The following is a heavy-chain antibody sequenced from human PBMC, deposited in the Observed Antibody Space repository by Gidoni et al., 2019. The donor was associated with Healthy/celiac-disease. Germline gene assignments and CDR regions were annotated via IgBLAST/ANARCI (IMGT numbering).Heavy chain of an antibody. CDR2: ISYDGSNK. CDR3: ARDPTGYYFDY. CDR1: GFTFSSYA. Sequence: QVQLVESGGGVVQPGRSLRRSCAASGFTFSSYAMHWVRQAPGKGLEWVAVISYDGSNKYYADSVKGRFTISRDNSKNTLYLQMNSLRAEDTAVYYCARDPTGYYFDYWGQGTLVTVSS. J-gene: IGHJ4*02. D-gene: IGHD4-4*01. V-gene: IGHV3-30-3*01.